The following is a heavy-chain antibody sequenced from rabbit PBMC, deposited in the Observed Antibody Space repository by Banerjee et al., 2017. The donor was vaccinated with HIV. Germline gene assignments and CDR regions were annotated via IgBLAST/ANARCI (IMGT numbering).Heavy chain of an antibody. V-gene: IGHV1S45*01. CDR1: GFSFSSGYW. CDR2: IGTSSGIT. Sequence: QQQLVESGGGLVKPGASLTLTCTASGFSFSSGYWMCWVRQAPGKGLEWIACIGTSSGITWYASWVNGRFTISKTSSTTVTLQMTSLTAADTATYFCAREESDGGGHLKLWGPGTLVTVS. D-gene: IGHD2-1*01. CDR3: AREESDGGGHLKL. J-gene: IGHJ4*01.